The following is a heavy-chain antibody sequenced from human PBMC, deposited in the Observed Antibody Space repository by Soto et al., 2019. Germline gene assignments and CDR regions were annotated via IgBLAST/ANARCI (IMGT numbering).Heavy chain of an antibody. CDR1: GFTFSSFA. D-gene: IGHD6-19*01. V-gene: IGHV3-23*01. Sequence: ALRLSCEASGFTFSSFAMSWVRQTPGKGLEWLSGISGGGGGSYYADSVKGRFTISRDNSKNTLYLQMNSLRVEDTALYYCGKERRGRGWFVSSYWGQGILVTVSS. J-gene: IGHJ4*02. CDR3: GKERRGRGWFVSSY. CDR2: ISGGGGGS.